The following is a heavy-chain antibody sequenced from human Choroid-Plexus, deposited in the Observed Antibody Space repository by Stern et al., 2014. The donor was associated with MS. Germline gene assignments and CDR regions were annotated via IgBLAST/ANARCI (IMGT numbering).Heavy chain of an antibody. V-gene: IGHV3-30*18. D-gene: IGHD2/OR15-2a*01. Sequence: VQLVQSGGGVVQPGRPLTLSCAASGFSFSSFGIPWVRQAPGTGLEWVALISYDGSKDYADSVKGRFAISRDNSKNTLYLQMNSLRAEDTAVYYCAKDRQYLTFCFDFWGQGSLVTVSS. CDR2: ISYDGSK. J-gene: IGHJ4*02. CDR3: AKDRQYLTFCFDF. CDR1: GFSFSSFG.